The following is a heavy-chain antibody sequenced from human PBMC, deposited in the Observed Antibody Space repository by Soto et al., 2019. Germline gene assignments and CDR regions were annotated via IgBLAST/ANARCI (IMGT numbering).Heavy chain of an antibody. D-gene: IGHD1-26*01. CDR2: IIPIFGTA. Sequence: ASVKFSCKASGGTFSSYAISWVRQAPGQGLEWMGGIIPIFGTANYAQKFQGRVTITADESTSTAYMELSSLRSEDTAVYYCARAPSSCSGSCKGAFDIWGQGTMVTVSS. CDR3: ARAPSSCSGSCKGAFDI. CDR1: GGTFSSYA. J-gene: IGHJ3*02. V-gene: IGHV1-69*13.